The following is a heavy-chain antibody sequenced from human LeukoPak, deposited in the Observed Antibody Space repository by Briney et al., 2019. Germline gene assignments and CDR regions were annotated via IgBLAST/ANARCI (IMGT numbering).Heavy chain of an antibody. Sequence: LRLSXAASGFTFSSYTMNWVRKAPGKGLEWISYISSSSSIMYYADSVKGRFSISRDNAKNTLYLQMNSLRDEDTAVYYCARDKSGSDSARGAVIDICGQGAXVTXXS. D-gene: IGHD1-26*01. CDR1: GFTFSSYT. V-gene: IGHV3-48*02. J-gene: IGHJ3*02. CDR2: ISSSSSIM. CDR3: ARDKSGSDSARGAVIDI.